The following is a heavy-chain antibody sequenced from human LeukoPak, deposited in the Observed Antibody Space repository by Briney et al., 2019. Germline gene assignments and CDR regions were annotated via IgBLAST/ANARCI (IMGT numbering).Heavy chain of an antibody. D-gene: IGHD3-22*01. Sequence: GGSLRLSCAASGFTFSSYEMNWVRQAPGKGLEWVSSISSSSSYIYYADSVKGRFTISRDNAKNSLYLQMNSLRAEDTAVYYCARDRVYYDSKLFDYWGQGTLVTVSS. CDR2: ISSSSSYI. V-gene: IGHV3-21*01. CDR3: ARDRVYYDSKLFDY. J-gene: IGHJ4*02. CDR1: GFTFSSYE.